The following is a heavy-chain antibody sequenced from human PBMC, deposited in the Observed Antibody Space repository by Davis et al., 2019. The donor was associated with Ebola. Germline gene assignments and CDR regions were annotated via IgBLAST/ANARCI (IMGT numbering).Heavy chain of an antibody. Sequence: LSLTCAASGFTFDDYAMHWVRQAPGKGLEWVSGITWNSGHIGYADSVKGRFTISRDNAKNSLYLQMNSLRVEDTALYYCAKDKGSSWYLVALDPWGQGTLVIVSS. CDR2: ITWNSGHI. D-gene: IGHD6-13*01. J-gene: IGHJ5*02. V-gene: IGHV3-9*01. CDR1: GFTFDDYA. CDR3: AKDKGSSWYLVALDP.